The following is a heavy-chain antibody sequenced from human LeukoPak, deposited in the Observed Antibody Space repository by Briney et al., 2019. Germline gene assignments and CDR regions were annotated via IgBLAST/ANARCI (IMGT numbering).Heavy chain of an antibody. CDR2: INGNSGGT. V-gene: IGHV1-2*02. CDR3: ARTPGDWYFDL. CDR1: GYTFTGYY. J-gene: IGHJ2*01. Sequence: VASVKVSCKASGYTFTGYYMHWVRQAPGQGLEWMGWINGNSGGTNYAQKLQGRVTMTRDTSISTAYMELSRLTSDDTAVYYCARTPGDWYFDLWGRGTLVTVSS. D-gene: IGHD1-14*01.